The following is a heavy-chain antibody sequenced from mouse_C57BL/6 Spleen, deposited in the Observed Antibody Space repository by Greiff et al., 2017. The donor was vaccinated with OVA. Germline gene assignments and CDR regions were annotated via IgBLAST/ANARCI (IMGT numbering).Heavy chain of an antibody. J-gene: IGHJ2*01. CDR2: IYPGDGDT. D-gene: IGHD2-1*01. CDR3: ATMVTTHYFDY. V-gene: IGHV1-82*01. CDR1: GYAFSSSW. Sequence: VQLKESGPELVKPGASVKISCKASGYAFSSSWMNWVKQRPGKGLEWIGRIYPGDGDTNYNGKFKGKATLTADKSSSTAYMQLSSLTSEDSAVYFCATMVTTHYFDYWGQGTTLTVSS.